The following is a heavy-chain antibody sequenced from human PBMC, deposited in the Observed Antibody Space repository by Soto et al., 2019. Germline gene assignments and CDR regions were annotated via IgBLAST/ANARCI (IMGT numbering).Heavy chain of an antibody. Sequence: SETLSLTCTVSRGSVSSGSYFWIWIRQPPGKGLEWIAYIYYTGSANYNPSLKSRVTISVDTSKNQFSLKLSSVTAADTAVYYCARDPLSCGGDCPWGQGTLVTVSS. CDR1: RGSVSSGSYF. CDR3: ARDPLSCGGDCP. D-gene: IGHD2-21*01. J-gene: IGHJ5*02. CDR2: IYYTGSA. V-gene: IGHV4-61*01.